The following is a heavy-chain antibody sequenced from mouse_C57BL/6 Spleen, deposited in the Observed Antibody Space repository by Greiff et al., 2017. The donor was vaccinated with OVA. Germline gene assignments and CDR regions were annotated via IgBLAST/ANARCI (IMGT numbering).Heavy chain of an antibody. Sequence: EVQLVESGGGLVKPGGSLKLSCAASGFTFSSYTMSWVRQTPEKRLEWVATISGGGGNTYYPDSVKGRFTISRDNAKNTLYLQMSSLRSEDTALYYCARHSSYLYYYAMDYWGQGTSVTVSS. CDR3: ARHSSYLYYYAMDY. CDR2: ISGGGGNT. D-gene: IGHD1-1*01. V-gene: IGHV5-9*01. CDR1: GFTFSSYT. J-gene: IGHJ4*01.